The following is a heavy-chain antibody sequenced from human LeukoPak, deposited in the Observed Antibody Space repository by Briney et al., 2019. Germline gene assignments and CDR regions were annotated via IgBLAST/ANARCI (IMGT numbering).Heavy chain of an antibody. D-gene: IGHD5-12*01. J-gene: IGHJ3*02. CDR2: INHSGST. V-gene: IGHV4-34*01. Sequence: KSSETLSLTSAVYGGSFSGYYWSWIRQPPGKGLEWIGEINHSGSTNYNPSLKSRVTISVDASKNQFSLKLSSVTAADTAVYYCARVGPIVATIDDAFDIWGQGTMVTVSS. CDR1: GGSFSGYY. CDR3: ARVGPIVATIDDAFDI.